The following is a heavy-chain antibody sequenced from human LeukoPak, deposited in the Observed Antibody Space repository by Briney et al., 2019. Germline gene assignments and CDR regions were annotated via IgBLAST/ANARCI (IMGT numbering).Heavy chain of an antibody. Sequence: GGSLRLACAASGFTFSSYSMNWVRQAPGKGLEWVSSISSSSSYIYYADSVKGRFTISRDNAKNSLYLQMNSLRAEDTAVYYCARDLLYSGSYYSPYYFDYWGQGTLVTVSS. D-gene: IGHD1-26*01. J-gene: IGHJ4*02. V-gene: IGHV3-21*01. CDR2: ISSSSSYI. CDR1: GFTFSSYS. CDR3: ARDLLYSGSYYSPYYFDY.